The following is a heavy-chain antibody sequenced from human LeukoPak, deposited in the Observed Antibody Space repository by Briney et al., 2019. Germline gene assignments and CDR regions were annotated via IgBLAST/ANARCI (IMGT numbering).Heavy chain of an antibody. CDR1: GGSISSSSYY. J-gene: IGHJ4*02. CDR3: AAMVRGVMGYYFDY. Sequence: SETLSLTCTVSGGSISSSSYYWGWIRQPPGKGLEWIGSIYYSGSTYYNPSLKSRVTISVDTSKNHFSLKLSSVTAADTAVYYCAAMVRGVMGYYFDYWGQGTLVTVSS. CDR2: IYYSGST. V-gene: IGHV4-39*02. D-gene: IGHD3-10*01.